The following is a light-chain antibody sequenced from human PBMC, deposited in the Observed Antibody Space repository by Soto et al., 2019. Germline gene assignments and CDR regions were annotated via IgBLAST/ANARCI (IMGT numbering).Light chain of an antibody. V-gene: IGKV3-15*01. CDR3: QEDNQWPLT. Sequence: EIVMTQSPATLSVSPGEKATLSCRASQTVSNNLAWYQQKPGQAPRLLIYFASTRAPGIPARFSGSGSGTEFTLTISSLQAEDFADYYCQEDNQWPLTFGGGTKAETK. CDR2: FAS. J-gene: IGKJ4*01. CDR1: QTVSNN.